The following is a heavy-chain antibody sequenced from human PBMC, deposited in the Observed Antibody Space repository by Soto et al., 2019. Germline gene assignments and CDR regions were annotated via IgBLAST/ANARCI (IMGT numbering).Heavy chain of an antibody. CDR2: IKQDGSEK. J-gene: IGHJ4*02. CDR1: GFTVSSYW. Sequence: EVQLVESRGGLVQPGGSLRLSCAASGFTVSSYWMSWVRQAPGKGLEWVANIKQDGSEKYYVDSVKGRFTISRDNAKNSLYLQMNSLRAEDMAVYYCARWFGELFQQYFDYWGQGTLVTVSS. V-gene: IGHV3-7*04. CDR3: ARWFGELFQQYFDY. D-gene: IGHD3-10*01.